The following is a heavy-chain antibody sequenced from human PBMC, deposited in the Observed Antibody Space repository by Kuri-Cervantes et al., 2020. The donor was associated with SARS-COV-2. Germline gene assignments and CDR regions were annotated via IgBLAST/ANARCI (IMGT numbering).Heavy chain of an antibody. CDR3: ARHDYDSSGYYYVYYGMDV. J-gene: IGHJ6*02. V-gene: IGHV5-10-1*01. D-gene: IGHD3-22*01. CDR2: IDPSDSYT. CDR1: GCSFTSYW. Sequence: KVSCKGSGCSFTSYWISWVRQMPGKGLEWMGRIDPSDSYTNYSPSFQGHVTISADKSISTAYLQWSSLKASDTAMYYCARHDYDSSGYYYVYYGMDVWGQGTTVTVSS.